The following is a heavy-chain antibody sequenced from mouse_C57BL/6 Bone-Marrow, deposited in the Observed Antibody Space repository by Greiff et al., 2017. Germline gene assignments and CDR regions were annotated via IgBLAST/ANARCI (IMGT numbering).Heavy chain of an antibody. J-gene: IGHJ2*01. D-gene: IGHD2-4*01. CDR1: GYTFTSYW. V-gene: IGHV1-74*01. Sequence: QVQLQQTGAELVKPGASVKVSCKASGYTFTSYWMHWVKQRPGQGLEWIGRIHPSDSDTNYNQKFKGKATLTVDKSSSPAYMQLSSLTSEDSAVYYCAVFGYDYGRKGFDYWGQGTTLTVSS. CDR3: AVFGYDYGRKGFDY. CDR2: IHPSDSDT.